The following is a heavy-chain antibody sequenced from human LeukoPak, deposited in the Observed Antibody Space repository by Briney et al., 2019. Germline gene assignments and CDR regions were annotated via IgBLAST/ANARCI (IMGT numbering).Heavy chain of an antibody. V-gene: IGHV3-48*03. CDR1: GFTFSSYE. J-gene: IGHJ3*01. CDR2: ISSSDSAI. CDR3: ARVSGEYCSSTTCYGAAFDF. Sequence: PGGSLRLSCAASGFTFSSYEMNWVRQAPGKGLEWVSYISSSDSAIYYADSVKGRFTISRDNAKNSLYPQMNSLRAEDTAIYYCARVSGEYCSSTTCYGAAFDFWGRGTMVTVSS. D-gene: IGHD2-2*01.